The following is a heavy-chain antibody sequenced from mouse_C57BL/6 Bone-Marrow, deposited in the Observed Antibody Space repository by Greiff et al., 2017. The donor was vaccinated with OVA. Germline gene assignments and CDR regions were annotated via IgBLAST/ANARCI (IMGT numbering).Heavy chain of an antibody. CDR2: IDPETGGT. CDR1: GYTFTDYE. Sequence: QVQLQQSGAELVRPGASVTLSCKASGYTFTDYEMHWVKQTPVHGLEWIGAIDPETGGTAYNEKFKGKAILTADKSSSTAYMELRSLTSEDSAVNYCARRGYWYFDVWGTGTTVTVSS. CDR3: ARRGYWYFDV. V-gene: IGHV1-15*01. J-gene: IGHJ1*03.